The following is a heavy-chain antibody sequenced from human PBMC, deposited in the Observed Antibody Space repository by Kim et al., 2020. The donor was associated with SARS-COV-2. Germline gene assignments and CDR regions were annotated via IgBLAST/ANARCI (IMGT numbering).Heavy chain of an antibody. CDR1: GFIVNTYG. V-gene: IGHV3-33*03. CDR3: AKDGGEGNYYGLDV. J-gene: IGHJ6*02. D-gene: IGHD3-16*01. CDR2: IWKDGRNK. Sequence: GGSLRLSCAASGFIVNTYGMHWVRQAPGKGLEWVAVIWKDGRNKYYGDSMKGRCTISRDESKNTAYLQMNSLRAEDTAVYYCAKDGGEGNYYGLDVWCLGTTVTVSS.